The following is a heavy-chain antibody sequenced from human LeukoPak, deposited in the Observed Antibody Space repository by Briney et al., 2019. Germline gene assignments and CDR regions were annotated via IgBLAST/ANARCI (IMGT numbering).Heavy chain of an antibody. D-gene: IGHD3-16*01. CDR2: ISSSSSTI. CDR1: GFTFSSYS. J-gene: IGHJ5*02. Sequence: PGGSLRLSCAASGFTFSSYSMNWVRQAPGKGLEWVSYISSSSSTIYYADSVKGRFTISRDNAKNSLYLQMNSLRDEDTAVYYCARDLASSGLMGENWFDPWGQGTLVTVSS. CDR3: ARDLASSGLMGENWFDP. V-gene: IGHV3-48*02.